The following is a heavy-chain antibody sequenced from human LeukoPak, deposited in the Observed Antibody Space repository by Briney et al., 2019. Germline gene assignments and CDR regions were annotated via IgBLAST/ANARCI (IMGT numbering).Heavy chain of an antibody. CDR1: GFTFSSYG. D-gene: IGHD3-10*01. J-gene: IGHJ4*02. V-gene: IGHV3-33*01. CDR2: IWYDGSNK. Sequence: GRSLRLSCAASGFTFSSYGMHWVRQAPGKGLEWVAVIWYDGSNKYYADSVKGRFTISRDNAKNSLYLQMNSLRAEDTAVYYCARDPHYYGSGSYYDYWGQGTLVTVSS. CDR3: ARDPHYYGSGSYYDY.